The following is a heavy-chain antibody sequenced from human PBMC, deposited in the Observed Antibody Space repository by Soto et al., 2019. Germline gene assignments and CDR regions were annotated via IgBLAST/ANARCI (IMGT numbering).Heavy chain of an antibody. CDR3: ARGSPY. Sequence: SWVRQASGRGLECGSIIYSDDKTFYLDSVKGRFIISRDNSKNTVYLQMNSLRDDDKAVYYCARGSPYWGQGTLVPVSS. J-gene: IGHJ4*01. V-gene: IGHV3-66*01. CDR2: IYSDDKT.